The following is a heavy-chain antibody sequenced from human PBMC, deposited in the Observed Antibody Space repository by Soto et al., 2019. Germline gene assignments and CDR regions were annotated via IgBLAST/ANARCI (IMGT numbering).Heavy chain of an antibody. D-gene: IGHD7-27*01. CDR3: AKVILGGMDL. J-gene: IGHJ6*02. CDR2: ISAGGGKT. Sequence: LRLSCGASGFTFSNFAMTWVRQAPGKGLEWVSGISAGGGKTYYADSVKGRFTISRDNSRDTLYLQMNTLRADDTAVYYCAKVILGGMDLWGQGTSVTVYS. V-gene: IGHV3-23*01. CDR1: GFTFSNFA.